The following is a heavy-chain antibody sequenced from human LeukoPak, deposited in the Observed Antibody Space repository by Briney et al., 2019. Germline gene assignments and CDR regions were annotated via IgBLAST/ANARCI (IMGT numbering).Heavy chain of an antibody. J-gene: IGHJ4*02. Sequence: GGSLRLSCAASGFTFSSYSMNWVRQAPGKGLEWVSSISSGISYIYYADSVKGRFTISRDNAKNSLYLQMNSLRDEDTAVYYCARRYCTGDTCFLDFWGQGTLVTVSS. CDR1: GFTFSSYS. V-gene: IGHV3-21*01. CDR2: ISSGISYI. D-gene: IGHD2-8*02. CDR3: ARRYCTGDTCFLDF.